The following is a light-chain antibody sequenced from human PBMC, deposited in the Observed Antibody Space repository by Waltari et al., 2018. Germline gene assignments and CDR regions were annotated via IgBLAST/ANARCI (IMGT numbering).Light chain of an antibody. CDR2: EAS. CDR3: CSYSHADTLI. CDR1: DSAVGTYPL. V-gene: IGLV2-23*01. J-gene: IGLJ2*01. Sequence: QSALTQPASVSGSPVQSITISFTGSDSAVGTYPLASWFQQHPGRAPKVIIYEASKRPSGISDRFSGSKSGNTASLTISGLQAEDEAHYYCCSYSHADTLIFGGGTKLTVL.